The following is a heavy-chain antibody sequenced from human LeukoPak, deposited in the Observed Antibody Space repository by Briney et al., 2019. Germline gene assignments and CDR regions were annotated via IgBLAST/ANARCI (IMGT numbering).Heavy chain of an antibody. CDR2: ILYDVSNQ. CDR1: RVTPSRDA. Sequence: PRRCPRLSPAPSRVTPSRDAMHTGSDAPRKGLGGGVVILYDVSNQYYADSLKGRFTISRDNSKNTVYLQMNSLRAEDTAVYYCARKGARPLYYWRQGTLVSVSS. CDR3: ARKGARPLYY. J-gene: IGHJ4*02. D-gene: IGHD1-26*01. V-gene: IGHV3-30-3*01.